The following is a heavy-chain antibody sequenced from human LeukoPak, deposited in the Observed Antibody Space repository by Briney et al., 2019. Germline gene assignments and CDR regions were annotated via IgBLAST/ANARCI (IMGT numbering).Heavy chain of an antibody. CDR2: ISYDGSNK. CDR1: GFTFSSYG. J-gene: IGHJ4*02. CDR3: ARDQGYSYGHSFDY. V-gene: IGHV3-30*03. Sequence: GGSLRLSCAASGFTFSSYGMHWVRQAPGKGLEWVAVISYDGSNKYYADSVKGRFTISRDNSKNTLYLQMNSLRAEDTAVYYCARDQGYSYGHSFDYWGQGTLVTVSS. D-gene: IGHD5-18*01.